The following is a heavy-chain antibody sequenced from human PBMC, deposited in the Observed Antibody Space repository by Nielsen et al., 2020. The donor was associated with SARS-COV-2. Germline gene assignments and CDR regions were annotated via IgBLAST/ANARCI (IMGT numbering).Heavy chain of an antibody. CDR3: ARVHNRLLSPFDF. J-gene: IGHJ4*02. V-gene: IGHV1-46*01. Sequence: WVRQAPGQGLEWMGSFNPRGGSTAYTEKLQGRVSMTRDTSTSTVYLELSSLRFDDTAIYYCARVHNRLLSPFDFWGQGTLVTVSS. D-gene: IGHD3-10*01. CDR2: FNPRGGST.